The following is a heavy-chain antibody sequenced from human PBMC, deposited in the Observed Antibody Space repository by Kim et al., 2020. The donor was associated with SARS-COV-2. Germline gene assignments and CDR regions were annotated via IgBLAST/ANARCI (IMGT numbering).Heavy chain of an antibody. CDR2: MNPKSGNS. V-gene: IGHV1-8*01. D-gene: IGHD6-19*01. CDR3: ARGREWLVPFDV. Sequence: SVKVSCLASGYTFSTYDINWVRQAPGQGLEWMGWMNPKSGNSGLAPKFQGRVTMTRDTSIATAYMELSGLRADDTAIYYCARGREWLVPFDVWGPGTLV. CDR1: GYTFSTYD. J-gene: IGHJ3*01.